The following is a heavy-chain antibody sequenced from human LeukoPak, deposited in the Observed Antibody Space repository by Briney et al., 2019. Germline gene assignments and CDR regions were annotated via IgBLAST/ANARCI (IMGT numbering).Heavy chain of an antibody. V-gene: IGHV3-33*01. Sequence: GGSLRLSCAASGFTFSSYGMHWVRQAPGKGLEWVAVIWYDGSNKYYADSVKGRFTISRDNSKNTLYLQMNSLRAEDTAVYYCASILPDRAVALDYWGQGTLVTVSS. CDR3: ASILPDRAVALDY. CDR1: GFTFSSYG. D-gene: IGHD6-19*01. J-gene: IGHJ4*02. CDR2: IWYDGSNK.